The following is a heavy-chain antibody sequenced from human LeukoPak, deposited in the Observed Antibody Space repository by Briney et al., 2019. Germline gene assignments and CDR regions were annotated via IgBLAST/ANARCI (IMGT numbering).Heavy chain of an antibody. J-gene: IGHJ6*02. D-gene: IGHD3-9*01. CDR3: AKAVHYDTLAGPGRDHYYYYGMDV. CDR2: TSYDGSNR. CDR1: GFTFSSYA. Sequence: GGSLRLPCAASGFTFSSYAMSWVRQAPGKGLEWVAVTSYDGSNRYYSDSVKGRFTISRDNSKNTLYLQMNSLRAEDTAVYYCAKAVHYDTLAGPGRDHYYYYGMDVWGQGTTVTVSS. V-gene: IGHV3-30*18.